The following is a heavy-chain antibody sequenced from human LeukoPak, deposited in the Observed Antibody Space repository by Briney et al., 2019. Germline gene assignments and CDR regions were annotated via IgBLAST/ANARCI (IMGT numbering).Heavy chain of an antibody. CDR1: GGSISSYY. CDR3: ARGRAGYYYGSGSYYSAGIDWYFDL. V-gene: IGHV4-59*12. Sequence: SETLSLTCTVSGGSISSYYWSWIRQPPGKGLEWIGYISYSGSSNYNPSLKSRVTMSVGTSKNQFSLKLSSVTAADTAVYYCARGRAGYYYGSGSYYSAGIDWYFDLWGRGTLVTVSS. CDR2: ISYSGSS. D-gene: IGHD3-10*01. J-gene: IGHJ2*01.